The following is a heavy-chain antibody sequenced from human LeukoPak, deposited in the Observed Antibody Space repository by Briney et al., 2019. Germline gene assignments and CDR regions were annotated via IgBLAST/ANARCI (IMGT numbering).Heavy chain of an antibody. V-gene: IGHV3-23*01. CDR3: AKDGYDSSGYYTTPFDY. CDR2: ISGSGGST. Sequence: TGGSLRLSCAASGFTFSSYAMSWVRQAPGKGLEWVSAISGSGGSTYYADSVKGRFTISRDNSKNTLYLQMNSLRAEDTAVHYCAKDGYDSSGYYTTPFDYWGQGTLVTVSS. CDR1: GFTFSSYA. D-gene: IGHD3-22*01. J-gene: IGHJ4*02.